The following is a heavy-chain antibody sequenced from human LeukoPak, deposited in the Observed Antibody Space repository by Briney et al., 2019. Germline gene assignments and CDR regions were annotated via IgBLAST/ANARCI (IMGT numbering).Heavy chain of an antibody. CDR3: AKDTRHYYGSGSYFDY. V-gene: IGHV3-9*01. J-gene: IGHJ4*02. Sequence: GRSLRLSCAASGFTFDDYAMHGVRQAPGKGLEGVSGISWNSGSIGYADSVKGRFTISRDNAKNSLYLQMNSLRAEDTALYYCAKDTRHYYGSGSYFDYWGQGTLVTVSS. CDR1: GFTFDDYA. D-gene: IGHD3-10*01. CDR2: ISWNSGSI.